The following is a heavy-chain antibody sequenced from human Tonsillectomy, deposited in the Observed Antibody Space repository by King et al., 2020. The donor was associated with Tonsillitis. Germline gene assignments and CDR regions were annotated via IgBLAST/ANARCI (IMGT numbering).Heavy chain of an antibody. J-gene: IGHJ4*01. V-gene: IGHV4-59*08. D-gene: IGHD2-21*02. CDR3: VIHAYCGSGCYYYVDS. Sequence: VQLQESGPGLVKPSETLSLTCTVSGVSISDYFWSWIRQSPGKGLEWFGYIHYSGSTSYNPSLKSRVSISEDTSKNQLVLKVRSVTAAATAVYYCVIHAYCGSGCYYYVDSWGQGTLVTVSS. CDR1: GVSISDYF. CDR2: IHYSGST.